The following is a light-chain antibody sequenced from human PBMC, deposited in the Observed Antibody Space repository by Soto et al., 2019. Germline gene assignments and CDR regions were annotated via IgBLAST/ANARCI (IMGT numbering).Light chain of an antibody. Sequence: IQMTKSPSTLSASVGDRVTITCRASQTINSWLAWYQQKPGKAPKVLIFDASSLKTGVPSRFSGSGSGTEFTLTISNLQPDDFATYYCQQYDSYSSGPFGQGTNVDIK. CDR3: QQYDSYSSGP. CDR2: DAS. V-gene: IGKV1-5*01. CDR1: QTINSW. J-gene: IGKJ1*01.